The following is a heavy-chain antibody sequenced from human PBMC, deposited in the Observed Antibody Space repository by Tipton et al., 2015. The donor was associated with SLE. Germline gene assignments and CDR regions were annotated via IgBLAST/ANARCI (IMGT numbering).Heavy chain of an antibody. CDR2: ISSSSSYI. D-gene: IGHD2-2*01. J-gene: IGHJ6*02. V-gene: IGHV3-21*01. CDR3: ASPRTGSTSPKDYGMDV. CDR1: GFTFSSYS. Sequence: SLRLSCAASGFTFSSYSMNWVRQAPGKGLEWVSSISSSSSYIYYADSVKGRFTISRDNAKNSLYLQMNSLRAEDTAVYYCASPRTGSTSPKDYGMDVWGQGTTVTVSS.